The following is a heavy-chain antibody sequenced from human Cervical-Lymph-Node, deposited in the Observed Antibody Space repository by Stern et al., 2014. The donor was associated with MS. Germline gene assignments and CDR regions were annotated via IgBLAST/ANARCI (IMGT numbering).Heavy chain of an antibody. CDR3: ALSSETSDRWYSLGYDL. J-gene: IGHJ5*02. D-gene: IGHD6-13*01. Sequence: QVQLVESEAEVMQPGSSVKVSCEASGFTFSKFPSSWVRQAPGHGLEWLGGICPGFRTQTYAQEFRGRVTIPADVSTSTVYMELSSLRSDDTAVYYCALSSETSDRWYSLGYDLWGQGTLVTVSS. CDR1: GFTFSKFP. CDR2: ICPGFRTQ. V-gene: IGHV1-69*01.